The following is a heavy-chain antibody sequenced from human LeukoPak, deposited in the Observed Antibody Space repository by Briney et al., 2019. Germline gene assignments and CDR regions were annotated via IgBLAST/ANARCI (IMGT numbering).Heavy chain of an antibody. Sequence: PSETLSLTCAVYGGSFSGYYWSWIRQPPGKGLEWIGEINHSGSTNYNPSLKSRVTISVDTSKKQFSLKLSSVTAADTAVYYCVTYYFDSSGPKKNYWGQGTLVTVSS. CDR3: VTYYFDSSGPKKNY. D-gene: IGHD3-22*01. V-gene: IGHV4-34*01. CDR2: INHSGST. CDR1: GGSFSGYY. J-gene: IGHJ4*02.